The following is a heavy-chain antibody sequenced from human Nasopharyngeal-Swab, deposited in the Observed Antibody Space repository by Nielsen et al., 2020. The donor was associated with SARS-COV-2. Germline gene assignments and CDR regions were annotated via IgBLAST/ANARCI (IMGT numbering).Heavy chain of an antibody. CDR2: INAGNGNT. Sequence: ASVKVSCKASGYTFTTYAIHWVRQAPGQRLEWMGWINAGNGNTKYSQKLQGRVTITRDISASTAYMELSSLRSEDTAVYYCARDSSSGLRYFDWLSPGYNWFDPWGQGTLVTVSS. J-gene: IGHJ5*02. CDR3: ARDSSSGLRYFDWLSPGYNWFDP. CDR1: GYTFTTYA. V-gene: IGHV1-3*01. D-gene: IGHD3-9*01.